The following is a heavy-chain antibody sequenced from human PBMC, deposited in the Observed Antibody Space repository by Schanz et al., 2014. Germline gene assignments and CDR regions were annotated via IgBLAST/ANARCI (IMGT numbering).Heavy chain of an antibody. CDR3: ARYTGAYFDY. V-gene: IGHV4-4*07. J-gene: IGHJ4*02. CDR1: GGSISTYY. D-gene: IGHD1-26*01. CDR2: IYTRGST. Sequence: QVQLQESGPGLVKPSETLSLTCTVSGGSISTYYWSWIRQPAGKGLEWIGRIYTRGSTNYNPSLKRRVPMSVDTSKNQSSLRPTSVTAADTAVYYCARYTGAYFDYWGQGTLVTVSS.